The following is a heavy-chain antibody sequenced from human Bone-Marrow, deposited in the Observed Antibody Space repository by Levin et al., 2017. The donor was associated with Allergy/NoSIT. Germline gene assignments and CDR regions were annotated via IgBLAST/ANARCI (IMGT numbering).Heavy chain of an antibody. D-gene: IGHD1-1*01. CDR1: GGSFRGYY. V-gene: IGHV4-34*01. J-gene: IGHJ4*02. CDR3: ARGGRSTGPSDY. CDR2: INHSGST. Sequence: SQTLSLTCAVYGGSFRGYYWSWTRQPPGKGLEWIGEINHSGSTNYNPSLKSRVTISLDTSKNQFSLRLNSVTAADTAVYYCARGGRSTGPSDYWGQGTLVTVSS.